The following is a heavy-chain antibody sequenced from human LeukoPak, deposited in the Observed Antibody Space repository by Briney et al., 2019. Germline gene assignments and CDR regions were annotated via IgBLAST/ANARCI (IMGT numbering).Heavy chain of an antibody. Sequence: GGSLRLSCAASGLTFSNCAMSWVRQAPGKGLEWVSTIGTSAGSTHYADSVKGRFTISRDNSKNTLYLQMNSLRAEDTAVYYCAKAGFSFPFDSWGQGTLVTVSS. J-gene: IGHJ5*01. CDR3: AKAGFSFPFDS. V-gene: IGHV3-23*01. D-gene: IGHD6-25*01. CDR1: GLTFSNCA. CDR2: IGTSAGST.